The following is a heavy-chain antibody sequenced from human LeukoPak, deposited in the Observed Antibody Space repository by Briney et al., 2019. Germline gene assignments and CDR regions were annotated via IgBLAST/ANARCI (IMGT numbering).Heavy chain of an antibody. Sequence: ASVKVSCKASGYTFTSYAIHWVRQAPGQRLEWMGWISAGNGNTKYSRNFQGRVTFISNTSATTAFMELSSLRSEDAAVYYCARDSGSGNNDYWGQGTLVTVSS. D-gene: IGHD1-26*01. CDR1: GYTFTSYA. V-gene: IGHV1-3*01. CDR3: ARDSGSGNNDY. J-gene: IGHJ4*02. CDR2: ISAGNGNT.